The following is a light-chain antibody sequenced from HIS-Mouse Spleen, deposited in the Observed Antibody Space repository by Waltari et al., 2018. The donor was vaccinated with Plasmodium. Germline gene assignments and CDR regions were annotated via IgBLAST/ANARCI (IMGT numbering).Light chain of an antibody. Sequence: QSALTQPASVSGSPGQSITISCTGTSSDVGGYNYVSWYQQHPGKAPKLMIYDVSNRPSVVSNRFPGSKSGNTASLTISGLQAEDEADYYCSSYTSSSTLGVFGGGTKLTVL. V-gene: IGLV2-14*03. CDR1: SSDVGGYNY. J-gene: IGLJ3*02. CDR3: SSYTSSSTLGV. CDR2: DVS.